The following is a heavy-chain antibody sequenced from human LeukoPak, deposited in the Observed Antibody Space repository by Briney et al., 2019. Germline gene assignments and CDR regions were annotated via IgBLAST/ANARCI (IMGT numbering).Heavy chain of an antibody. CDR3: GKDKWPTVTTSWVGY. CDR2: ISYDGRNK. V-gene: IGHV3-30*18. J-gene: IGHJ4*02. D-gene: IGHD4-17*01. Sequence: GGSLRLSCAASGFTFSSYGMHWVRQAPGKGLKWVAVISYDGRNKYYADSVKGRFTISRDNSKNTLYLQMNSLRAEDTAVYYCGKDKWPTVTTSWVGYWGQGTLVTVSS. CDR1: GFTFSSYG.